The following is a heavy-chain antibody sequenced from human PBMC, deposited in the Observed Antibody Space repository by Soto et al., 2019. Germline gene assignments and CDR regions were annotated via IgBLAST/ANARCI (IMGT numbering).Heavy chain of an antibody. Sequence: ASVKVSCKASGYTFTSYYMHWVRQAPGQGLEWMGIINPSGGSTSYAQKFQGRVTMTRDTSTSPVYMELSSLRSEDTAVYYCARSERRVAVAGKFDYWGQGTLVTVSS. D-gene: IGHD2-15*01. V-gene: IGHV1-46*01. CDR3: ARSERRVAVAGKFDY. CDR1: GYTFTSYY. J-gene: IGHJ4*02. CDR2: INPSGGST.